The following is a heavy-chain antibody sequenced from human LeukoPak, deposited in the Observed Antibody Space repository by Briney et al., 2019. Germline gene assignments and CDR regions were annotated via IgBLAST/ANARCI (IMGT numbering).Heavy chain of an antibody. CDR1: GFTFSSYS. CDR3: ATDRL. J-gene: IGHJ4*02. Sequence: PGGSLRLSCAASGFTFSSYSMNWVRQAPGKGLEWVSSISSSSSYIYYADSVKGRFTISRDNSKETLFLQMNSLRADDTAVYYCATDRLWGQGTLVTVSS. V-gene: IGHV3-21*04. CDR2: ISSSSSYI.